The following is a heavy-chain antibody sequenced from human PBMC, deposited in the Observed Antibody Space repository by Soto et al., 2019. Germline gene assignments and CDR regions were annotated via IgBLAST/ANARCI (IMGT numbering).Heavy chain of an antibody. CDR3: ARESDIEYSSELEGSFDY. CDR1: GFTFSSYG. J-gene: IGHJ4*02. D-gene: IGHD6-6*01. CDR2: IWYDGSNK. Sequence: QVQLVESGGGVVQPGRSLRRSCAASGFTFSSYGMHWVRHAPGTGLEWVAGIWYDGSNKYYADSVKGRFTISRDTSKNTRYLQMNSRRADDTAVYYCARESDIEYSSELEGSFDYWGQGTLVTVSS. V-gene: IGHV3-33*01.